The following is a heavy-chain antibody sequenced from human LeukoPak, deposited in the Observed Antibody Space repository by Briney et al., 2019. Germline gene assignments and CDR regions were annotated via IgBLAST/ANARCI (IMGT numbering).Heavy chain of an antibody. J-gene: IGHJ5*02. CDR2: IDYSGST. CDR1: GASISSYY. V-gene: IGHV4-59*01. CDR3: AGDQGGYNWFDP. Sequence: PSETLSLTCTVSGASISSYYWSWIRQPPGKGLEWIGYIDYSGSTSYNPSLKSRVTISVDSSENHFSLWLSSVTAADTAVYYCAGDQGGYNWFDPWGQGTLVTVYS.